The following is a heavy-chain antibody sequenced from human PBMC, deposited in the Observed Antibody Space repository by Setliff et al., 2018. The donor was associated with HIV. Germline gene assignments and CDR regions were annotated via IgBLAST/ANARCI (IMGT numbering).Heavy chain of an antibody. J-gene: IGHJ4*02. D-gene: IGHD6-13*01. V-gene: IGHV4-34*01. Sequence: SETLSLTCAVYGGSFSAYYWTWIRQPPGKGLEWIGEISHGGSTSYNPSLRSRVTISVDTSKNQFSLKLSSVTAADTAVYYCARGVAAAGLWGQGTLVTVSS. CDR1: GGSFSAYY. CDR3: ARGVAAAGL. CDR2: ISHGGST.